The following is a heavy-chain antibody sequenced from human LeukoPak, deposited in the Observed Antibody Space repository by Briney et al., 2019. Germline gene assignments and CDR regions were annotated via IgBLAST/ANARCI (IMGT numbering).Heavy chain of an antibody. CDR1: GGSISSYY. Sequence: PSETLSLTCTVSGGSISSYYWSWIRQPPGKGLEWIGYIYYSGSTNYNPSLKSRVTISVDTSKNQFSLKLSSVTAADTAVYYCARNLSPTYYYDSGGYDYGGQGPVVPVS. J-gene: IGHJ4*02. V-gene: IGHV4-59*08. D-gene: IGHD3-22*01. CDR2: IYYSGST. CDR3: ARNLSPTYYYDSGGYDY.